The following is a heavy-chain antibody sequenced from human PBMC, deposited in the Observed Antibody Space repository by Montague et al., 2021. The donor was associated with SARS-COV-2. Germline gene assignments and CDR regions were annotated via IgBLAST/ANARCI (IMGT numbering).Heavy chain of an antibody. J-gene: IGHJ4*02. Sequence: SEILSLTCTVSGGSVSSGGCYWSWIRQPPGKGLEWIGYIYYSGSTXYNPSLKSRVTISLDTSKNQFSLKLTSVTAADTAVYYCARVSLAAAATRSDYWGQGTLVTVSS. CDR3: ARVSLAAAATRSDY. V-gene: IGHV4-61*08. CDR1: GGSVSSGGCY. D-gene: IGHD6-13*01. CDR2: IYYSGST.